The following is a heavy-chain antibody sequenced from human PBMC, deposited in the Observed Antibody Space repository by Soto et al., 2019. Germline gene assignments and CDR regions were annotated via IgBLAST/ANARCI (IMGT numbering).Heavy chain of an antibody. CDR3: ARDLKVLIAAAETSYYYYMDV. J-gene: IGHJ6*03. CDR1: GFTFSSYS. V-gene: IGHV3-48*01. D-gene: IGHD6-13*01. Sequence: GGSLRLSCAASGFTFSSYSMNWVRQAPGKGLEWVSYISSSSSTIYYADSVKGRFTISRDNAKNSLYLQMNSLRAEDTAVYYCARDLKVLIAAAETSYYYYMDVWGKGTTVTVSS. CDR2: ISSSSSTI.